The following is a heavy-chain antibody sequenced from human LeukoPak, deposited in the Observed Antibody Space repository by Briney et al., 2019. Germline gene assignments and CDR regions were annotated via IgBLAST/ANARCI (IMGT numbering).Heavy chain of an antibody. CDR2: IKQDGTET. CDR1: GFTFSGYW. CDR3: ARERIFSY. J-gene: IGHJ4*02. Sequence: PGGSLRLSCAASGFTFSGYWMSWVRQAPGKGPEWVANIKQDGTETYYVDSVKGRFTISRDNAKNSLYLQMNSLRAEDTAVYYCARERIFSYWGQGTLVTVSS. V-gene: IGHV3-7*01.